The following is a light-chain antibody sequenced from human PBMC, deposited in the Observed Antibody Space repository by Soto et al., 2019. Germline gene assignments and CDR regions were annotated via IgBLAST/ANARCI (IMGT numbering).Light chain of an antibody. J-gene: IGKJ1*01. CDR1: QSVSSSY. CDR3: QQYDRSPWT. Sequence: EIVLTQSPGTLSLSPGERATLSCRASQSVSSSYLAWYQQKPGQAPRLLICGASSRATGIPDRFSASGSGTDFTLTISRLEPEDFAVYYCQQYDRSPWTFDQGTKVEIK. V-gene: IGKV3-20*01. CDR2: GAS.